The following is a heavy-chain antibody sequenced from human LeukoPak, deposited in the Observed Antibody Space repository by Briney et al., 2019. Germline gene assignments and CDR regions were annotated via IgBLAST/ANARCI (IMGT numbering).Heavy chain of an antibody. Sequence: ASVKVSCKVSGYTLTELSMHWVRQAPGKGLEWMGGFDPEDGETIYAKKFQGRVTMTEDTSTDTAYMELSSLRSEDTAVYYCATALVQVPYYYYYGMDVWGQGTTVTVSS. CDR1: GYTLTELS. V-gene: IGHV1-24*01. CDR3: ATALVQVPYYYYYGMDV. J-gene: IGHJ6*02. CDR2: FDPEDGET.